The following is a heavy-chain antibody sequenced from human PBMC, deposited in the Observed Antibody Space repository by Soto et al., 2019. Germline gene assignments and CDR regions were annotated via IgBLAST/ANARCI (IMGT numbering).Heavy chain of an antibody. D-gene: IGHD6-13*01. V-gene: IGHV3-21*01. CDR1: GFTFSSYS. CDR2: ISSSSYI. Sequence: GGSLRLSCAASGFTFSSYSMNWVRQAPGKGLEWVSSISSSSYIYYADSVKGRFTISRDNAKNSLYLQMNSLRAEDTAVYYCARDSSSWYEGFDYWGQGTLVTVSS. CDR3: ARDSSSWYEGFDY. J-gene: IGHJ4*02.